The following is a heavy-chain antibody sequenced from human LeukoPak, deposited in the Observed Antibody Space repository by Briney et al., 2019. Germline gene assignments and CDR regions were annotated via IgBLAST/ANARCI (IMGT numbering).Heavy chain of an antibody. Sequence: SETLSLTCTVSGGSISTYYWSWIRQSPEKGLEWIGDVYHSGSTNYNPSHKSRVTISVDTSKNQFSLRLTSVTAADTAVYYCAKVTPSFAHNWFDPWGQGTLVTVSS. CDR1: GGSISTYY. V-gene: IGHV4-59*12. D-gene: IGHD3-10*01. CDR2: VYHSGST. J-gene: IGHJ5*02. CDR3: AKVTPSFAHNWFDP.